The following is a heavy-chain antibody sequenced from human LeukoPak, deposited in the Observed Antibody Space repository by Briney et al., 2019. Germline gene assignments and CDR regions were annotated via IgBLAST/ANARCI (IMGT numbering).Heavy chain of an antibody. Sequence: ASVKVSCKASGYTFTSYGISWVRQAPGQGLEWMGWISAYNGNTNYAQKLQGRVTMTTDTSTSTAYIELRSLRSDDTAVYYCASGYSSSWPYFDYWGQGTLVTVSS. CDR1: GYTFTSYG. CDR3: ASGYSSSWPYFDY. J-gene: IGHJ4*02. CDR2: ISAYNGNT. V-gene: IGHV1-18*01. D-gene: IGHD6-13*01.